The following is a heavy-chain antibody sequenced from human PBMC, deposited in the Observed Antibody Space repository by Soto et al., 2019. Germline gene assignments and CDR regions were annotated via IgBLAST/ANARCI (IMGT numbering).Heavy chain of an antibody. Sequence: PGGSLRLSCAASGFTCSNYWMTWVRQAPGKGLEWVANIKEDGSEKHYVDSVKGRFTISRDNAKNSLYLQMNSLRVGDTAVYFCSRDVVVGAKALNYWGQGALVTVSS. CDR2: IKEDGSEK. D-gene: IGHD2-15*01. CDR1: GFTCSNYW. V-gene: IGHV3-7*01. CDR3: SRDVVVGAKALNY. J-gene: IGHJ4*02.